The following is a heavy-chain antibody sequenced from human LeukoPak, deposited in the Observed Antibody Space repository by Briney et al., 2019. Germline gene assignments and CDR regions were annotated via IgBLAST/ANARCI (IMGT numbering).Heavy chain of an antibody. V-gene: IGHV1-2*02. CDR2: INPNSGGT. CDR3: ARAWYCSSTSCYEDYYYGMDV. D-gene: IGHD2-2*01. Sequence: ASVKVSCKASGYTFTGYYMHWVRQAPGQGLEWMGWINPNSGGTNYAQKFQGRVTMTRDTSISTAYMELSRLRSDDTAVYYCARAWYCSSTSCYEDYYYGMDVWGQGTTVTVSS. CDR1: GYTFTGYY. J-gene: IGHJ6*02.